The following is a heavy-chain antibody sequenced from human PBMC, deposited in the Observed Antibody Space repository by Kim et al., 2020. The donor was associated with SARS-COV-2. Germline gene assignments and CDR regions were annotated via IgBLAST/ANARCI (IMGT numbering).Heavy chain of an antibody. J-gene: IGHJ5*02. D-gene: IGHD6-13*01. Sequence: ADAVKGRFYIARDNAKNSLDLQMNSLRAEDTAVYYCARVSSGSSSWYWFDPWGQGTLVTVSS. V-gene: IGHV3-11*01. CDR3: ARVSSGSSSWYWFDP.